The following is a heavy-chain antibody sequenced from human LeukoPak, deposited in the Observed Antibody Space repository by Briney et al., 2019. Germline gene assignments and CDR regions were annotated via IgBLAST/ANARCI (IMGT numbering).Heavy chain of an antibody. CDR2: IYPDDSDT. Sequence: GESLKISCKGSGYRFNAFWIAWVRQMPGKGLEWMGIIYPDDSDTRYSPSFQGQVTISADKSVRTAYLQWSSLKASDTAMYYCARPNITSYYDSRGYDAFDVWGQGTMVTVSS. V-gene: IGHV5-51*01. D-gene: IGHD3-22*01. CDR1: GYRFNAFW. J-gene: IGHJ3*01. CDR3: ARPNITSYYDSRGYDAFDV.